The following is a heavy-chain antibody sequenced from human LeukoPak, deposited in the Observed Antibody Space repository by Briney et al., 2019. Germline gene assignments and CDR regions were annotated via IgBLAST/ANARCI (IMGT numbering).Heavy chain of an antibody. J-gene: IGHJ3*02. CDR1: GGSISSGTYY. V-gene: IGHV4-61*02. Sequence: SETLSLTCTVSGGSISSGTYYWSWIRQPAGKGLEWIGRFYTSGNTNYNPSLKSRVTISVDTSKNQFSLKLSSVTAADTAVYYCAREYYYDSSGRDAFDIWGQGTMVTVSS. CDR2: FYTSGNT. CDR3: AREYYYDSSGRDAFDI. D-gene: IGHD3-22*01.